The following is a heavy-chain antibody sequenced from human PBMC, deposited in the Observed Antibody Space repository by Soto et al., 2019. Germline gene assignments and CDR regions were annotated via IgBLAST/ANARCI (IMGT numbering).Heavy chain of an antibody. Sequence: GASVKVSCKASGGTFSSYAISWVRQAPGQGLEWMGGIIPIFGTANYAQKFQGRVTMTADTSTSTAYMELRSLRSDDTAVYYCARDLGGWTFDYWGQGTLVTVSS. D-gene: IGHD6-19*01. CDR1: GGTFSSYA. J-gene: IGHJ4*02. CDR3: ARDLGGWTFDY. CDR2: IIPIFGTA. V-gene: IGHV1-69*06.